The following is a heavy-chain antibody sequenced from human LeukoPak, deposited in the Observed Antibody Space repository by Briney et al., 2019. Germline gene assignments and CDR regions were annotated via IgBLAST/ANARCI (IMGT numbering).Heavy chain of an antibody. CDR1: GFTFSSYG. CDR2: ISYDGSNK. D-gene: IGHD3-10*01. CDR3: AKDSGLRYYYGSGSYSHFDY. Sequence: PGGSLRLSCAASGFTFSSYGMHWVRQAPGKGLEWVAVISYDGSNKYYADSVKGRFTISRDNSKNTLYLQMNSLRAEDTAVYYCAKDSGLRYYYGSGSYSHFDYWGQGTLVTVSS. V-gene: IGHV3-30*18. J-gene: IGHJ4*02.